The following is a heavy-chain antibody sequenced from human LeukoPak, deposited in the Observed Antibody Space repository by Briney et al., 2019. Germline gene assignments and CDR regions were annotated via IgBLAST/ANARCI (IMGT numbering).Heavy chain of an antibody. Sequence: PGGSLRLSCAASGFTFSSYGMHWVRQAPGKGLEWVAVISYDGSNKYYADSVKGRFTISRDNSKNTLYLQMNSLRAEDTAVYYCAKKRIADYFDYWGQGTLVTVSS. D-gene: IGHD6-13*01. J-gene: IGHJ4*02. CDR2: ISYDGSNK. V-gene: IGHV3-30*18. CDR1: GFTFSSYG. CDR3: AKKRIADYFDY.